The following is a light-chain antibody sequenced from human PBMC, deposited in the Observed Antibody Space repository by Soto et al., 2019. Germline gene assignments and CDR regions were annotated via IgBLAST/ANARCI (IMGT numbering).Light chain of an antibody. CDR2: DST. CDR1: QTVRNN. J-gene: IGKJ5*01. V-gene: IGKV3-20*01. Sequence: DIVLTQSPATLSLSPGERATLXXRASQTVRNNLAWYQQIPGQPPRLLIYDSTNRAAGIPVRFSGSRSGTDFTLTISRLEPEDFAVYYCQQYGSSPTFGQGTRLENK. CDR3: QQYGSSPT.